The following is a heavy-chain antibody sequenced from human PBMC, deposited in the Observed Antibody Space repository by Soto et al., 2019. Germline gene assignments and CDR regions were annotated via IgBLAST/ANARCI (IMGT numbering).Heavy chain of an antibody. CDR1: GYTFTSYY. CDR2: INPSGGST. D-gene: IGHD4-4*01. J-gene: IGHJ6*02. CDR3: ARAPSATVTTHRNPPANRYYYYGMDV. Sequence: ASVKVSCKASGYTFTSYYMHWVRQAPGQGLEWMGIINPSGGSTSYAQKFQGRVTMTRDTSASTVYMELSSLRSEDTAVYYCARAPSATVTTHRNPPANRYYYYGMDVWGQGTTVTVSS. V-gene: IGHV1-46*01.